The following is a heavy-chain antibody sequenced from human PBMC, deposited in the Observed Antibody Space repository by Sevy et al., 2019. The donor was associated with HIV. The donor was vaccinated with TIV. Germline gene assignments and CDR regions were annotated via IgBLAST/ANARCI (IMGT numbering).Heavy chain of an antibody. CDR3: AGGRGIAARPWYYYYGMDV. CDR2: IIPIFGTA. V-gene: IGHV1-69*13. Sequence: ALVKVSCKASGGTFSSYAISWVRQAPGQGLEWMGGIIPIFGTANYAQKFQGRVTITADESTSTAYMELSSLGSEDTAVYYCAGGRGIAARPWYYYYGMDVWGQGTTVTVSS. CDR1: GGTFSSYA. J-gene: IGHJ6*02. D-gene: IGHD6-6*01.